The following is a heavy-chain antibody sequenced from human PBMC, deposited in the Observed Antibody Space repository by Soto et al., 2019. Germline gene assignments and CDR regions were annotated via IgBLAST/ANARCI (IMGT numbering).Heavy chain of an antibody. Sequence: QVQLQESGPGLVKPSETLSLTCTVSGGSISSYYWSWIRQPAGKGLEWIGRIYTSGSTNYNPSLKSRVTMSVDTSKNQFSLKLSSVTAADTAVYYCAIVEGSFYYDRTPIDYWGQGTLVTVSS. CDR1: GGSISSYY. V-gene: IGHV4-4*07. J-gene: IGHJ4*02. CDR3: AIVEGSFYYDRTPIDY. D-gene: IGHD3-22*01. CDR2: IYTSGST.